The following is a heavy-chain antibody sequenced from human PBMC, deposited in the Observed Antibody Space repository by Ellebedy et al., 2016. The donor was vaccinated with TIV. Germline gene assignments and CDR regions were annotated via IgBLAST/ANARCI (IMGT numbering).Heavy chain of an antibody. J-gene: IGHJ4*02. CDR1: GFIFEHYA. CDR2: LSSSGNNI. D-gene: IGHD6-19*01. Sequence: PGGSLRLSCAASGFIFEHYAMHWVRQVPGKGLEWVSGLSSSGNNIGSADSVEGRFTISRDNAKNSLHLQMNTLRDEDTAIYYCVKDNGSGWFGTFDYWGQGILVTVSS. V-gene: IGHV3-9*01. CDR3: VKDNGSGWFGTFDY.